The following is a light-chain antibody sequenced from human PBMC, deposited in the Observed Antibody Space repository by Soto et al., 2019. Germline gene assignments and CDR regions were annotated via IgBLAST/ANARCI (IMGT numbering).Light chain of an antibody. Sequence: DIQMTQSPSTLSASVGDRVSITCRASQSLNSWLAWYQQKPGKAPKPLIYKTSTLESGVPSRFSGSGSGTEFTLTISNLQPDDFATYYCQQYNTYSFGQGTKLEIK. J-gene: IGKJ2*01. CDR1: QSLNSW. CDR3: QQYNTYS. V-gene: IGKV1-5*03. CDR2: KTS.